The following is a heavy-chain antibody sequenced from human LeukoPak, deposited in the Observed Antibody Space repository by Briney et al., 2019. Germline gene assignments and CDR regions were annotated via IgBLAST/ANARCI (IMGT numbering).Heavy chain of an antibody. D-gene: IGHD3-10*01. CDR2: IYYSGST. CDR1: GGSISSSSYY. J-gene: IGHJ5*02. V-gene: IGHV4-39*07. CDR3: ARDRITMVRGVLNWFDP. Sequence: SETLSLTCTVSGGSISSSSYYWGWIRQPPGKGLEWIGSIYYSGSTYYSPSLKSRVTISVDTSKNQFSLKLSSVTAADTAVYYCARDRITMVRGVLNWFDPWGQGTLVTVSS.